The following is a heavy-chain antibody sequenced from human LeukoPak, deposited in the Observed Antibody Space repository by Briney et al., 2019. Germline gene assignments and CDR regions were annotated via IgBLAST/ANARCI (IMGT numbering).Heavy chain of an antibody. CDR1: GFTFSRYA. V-gene: IGHV3-64*01. CDR3: ARARGPRPLAGVPPTNYGMDV. D-gene: IGHD6-19*01. CDR2: ITSNGGST. Sequence: GGSLRLSCAASGFTFSRYAMHWVRQAPGKGLEYVSAITSNGGSTYYANSVKGRFIISRDNSKNTLYLQLGSLRADDMAMYYCARARGPRPLAGVPPTNYGMDVWGQGTTVTVSS. J-gene: IGHJ6*02.